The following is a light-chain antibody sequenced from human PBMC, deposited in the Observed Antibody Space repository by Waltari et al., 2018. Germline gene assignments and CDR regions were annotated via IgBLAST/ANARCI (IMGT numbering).Light chain of an antibody. J-gene: IGLJ2*01. Sequence: QSALTQPASVSGSPGQSITISCTGSSSDGGGDDSVSWYEDHPGQAPKVIIHDVNKRPSVVSDRFAGSTSGNTASLTISGLQAEDEATFYCSSQSTKNGVIFGGGTK. CDR1: SSDGGGDDS. V-gene: IGLV2-14*03. CDR2: DVN. CDR3: SSQSTKNGVI.